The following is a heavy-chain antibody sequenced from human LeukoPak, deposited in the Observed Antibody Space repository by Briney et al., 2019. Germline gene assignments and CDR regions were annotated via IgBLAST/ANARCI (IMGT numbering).Heavy chain of an antibody. CDR1: GFAFSSYA. CDR2: ISYDGTDK. J-gene: IGHJ4*02. Sequence: GGSLRLSCAASGFAFSSYAMHWVRQAPEKGVEGVAVISYDGTDKYYADSVEGRFTISRDNSKNMLYLQMNSLRAEDTAVYFCARDQPYFDSWGQGTLVTVSS. CDR3: ARDQPYFDS. V-gene: IGHV3-30*04.